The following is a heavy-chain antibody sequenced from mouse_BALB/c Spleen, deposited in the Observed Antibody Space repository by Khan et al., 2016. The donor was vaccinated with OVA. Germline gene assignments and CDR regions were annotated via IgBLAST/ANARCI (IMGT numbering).Heavy chain of an antibody. CDR3: ASSVTITTVVATDLYY. D-gene: IGHD1-1*01. CDR2: ISYSGRT. CDR1: GYSITSDYA. V-gene: IGHV3-2*02. Sequence: EVQLQESGPGLVKPSQSLSLTCTVTGYSITSDYAWNWIRQFPGNKLEWMGYISYSGRTSYNPSLKSRISITRDTSKNQFFLQLNPLTTEDTATYYSASSVTITTVVATDLYYWGQGTTLTVSS. J-gene: IGHJ2*01.